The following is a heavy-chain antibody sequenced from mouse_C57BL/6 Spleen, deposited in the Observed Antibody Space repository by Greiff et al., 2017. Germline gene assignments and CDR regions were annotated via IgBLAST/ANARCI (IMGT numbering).Heavy chain of an antibody. Sequence: VQLQHSGAELVKPGASVKLSCTASGFNIKDYYMHWVKQRTEQGLEWIGRIDPEDGETKYAPKFQGKATLTADTSSNTAYLQLSSLTSEDTAVYYCARWNYYGSSKAMDYWGQGTSVTVSS. J-gene: IGHJ4*01. CDR1: GFNIKDYY. CDR3: ARWNYYGSSKAMDY. CDR2: IDPEDGET. D-gene: IGHD1-1*01. V-gene: IGHV14-2*01.